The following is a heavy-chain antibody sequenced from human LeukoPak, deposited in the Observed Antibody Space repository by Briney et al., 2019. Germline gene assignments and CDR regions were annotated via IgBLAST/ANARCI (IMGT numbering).Heavy chain of an antibody. CDR1: AGSIRNYY. V-gene: IGHV4-59*08. Sequence: PSETLSLTCNVSAGSIRNYYWSWIRQPPGEGLEWIGFISYTGSTNYNPSLKSRVTVFVDTSKNQFSLKVTSHTATDTAAYYCARNIKSGNYYWFDPWGQGTLVTVSS. J-gene: IGHJ5*02. CDR2: ISYTGST. D-gene: IGHD1-26*01. CDR3: ARNIKSGNYYWFDP.